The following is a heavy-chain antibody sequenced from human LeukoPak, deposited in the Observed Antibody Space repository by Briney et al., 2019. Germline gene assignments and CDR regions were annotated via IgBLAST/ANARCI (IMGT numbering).Heavy chain of an antibody. Sequence: PSQTLSLTCTVSGGSISSGSYYWSWIRQPAGKGLEWIGRIYTSGSTNYNPSLKSRVTISVDTSKNQFSLRLSSVTAADTAVYYCAREVEVVTAIHWFDPWGQGTLVTVSS. D-gene: IGHD2-21*02. CDR3: AREVEVVTAIHWFDP. J-gene: IGHJ5*02. CDR1: GGSISSGSYY. CDR2: IYTSGST. V-gene: IGHV4-61*02.